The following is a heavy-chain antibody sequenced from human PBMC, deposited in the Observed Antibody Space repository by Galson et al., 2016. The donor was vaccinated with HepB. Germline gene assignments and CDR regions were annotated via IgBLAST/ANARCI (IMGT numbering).Heavy chain of an antibody. V-gene: IGHV1-69*13. CDR1: GYTFSSYG. CDR3: ARGSYGEVYFDC. J-gene: IGHJ4*02. D-gene: IGHD4-17*01. CDR2: IIPPFGTA. Sequence: SVKVSCKASGYTFSSYGITWVRQAPGQGLEWMGGIIPPFGTANYAQKFQGRVTITADESTGTAYMALSNLRSEDSAVYYCARGSYGEVYFDCWGQGTLVTVSS.